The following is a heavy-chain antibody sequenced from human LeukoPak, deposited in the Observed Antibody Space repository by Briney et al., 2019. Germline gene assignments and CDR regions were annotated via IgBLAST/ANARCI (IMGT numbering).Heavy chain of an antibody. Sequence: GGSLRLSCAASGFTFSTYGMHWVRQAPGKRLEWVAVTWYDGSYKYYGDSVKGRLTISRDNSKNTLYLQMASLRVEDTAVYYCARQFDGSHPNAFDIWGQGTMVTVSS. CDR3: ARQFDGSHPNAFDI. V-gene: IGHV3-33*01. J-gene: IGHJ3*02. CDR1: GFTFSTYG. D-gene: IGHD1-26*01. CDR2: TWYDGSYK.